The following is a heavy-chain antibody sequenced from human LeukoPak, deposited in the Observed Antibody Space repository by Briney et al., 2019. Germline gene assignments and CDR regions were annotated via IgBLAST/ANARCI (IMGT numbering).Heavy chain of an antibody. CDR1: GGSFSGCY. D-gene: IGHD3-10*01. CDR2: INHSGST. Sequence: SETLSLTCAVYGGSFSGCYWSWIRQPPGKGLEWIGEINHSGSTNHNPSLKSRVTISVDTSKNQFSLKLSSVTAADTAVYYCARVEWFGELSPFDIWGQGTMVTVSS. V-gene: IGHV4-34*01. J-gene: IGHJ3*02. CDR3: ARVEWFGELSPFDI.